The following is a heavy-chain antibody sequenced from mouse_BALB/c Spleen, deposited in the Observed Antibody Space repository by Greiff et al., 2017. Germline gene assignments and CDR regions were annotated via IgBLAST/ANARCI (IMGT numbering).Heavy chain of an antibody. CDR2: IDPANGNT. J-gene: IGHJ4*01. CDR3: ARSGVTGEYAMDY. Sequence: EVQLQQSGAELVRSGASVKLSCTASGFNIKDYYMHWVKQRPEQGLEWIGRIDPANGNTKYDPKFQGKATITADTSSNTAYLQLSSLTSEDTAVYYCARSGVTGEYAMDYWGQGTSVTVSS. D-gene: IGHD2-12*01. CDR1: GFNIKDYY. V-gene: IGHV14-3*02.